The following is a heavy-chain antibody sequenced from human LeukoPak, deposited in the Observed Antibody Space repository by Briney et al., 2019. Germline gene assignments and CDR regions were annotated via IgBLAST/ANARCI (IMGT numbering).Heavy chain of an antibody. CDR3: VRAHYDYGDALDF. J-gene: IGHJ4*02. Sequence: GGSLRLSCAASGFNFKSYTMNWVRQPPGKGLEWVSFISSTSSYIYYADAVRGRFTISRDNANNSLYLQMNSLTVEDTAVYYCVRAHYDYGDALDFWGQGSVVTVS. D-gene: IGHD4/OR15-4a*01. CDR1: GFNFKSYT. CDR2: ISSTSSYI. V-gene: IGHV3-21*01.